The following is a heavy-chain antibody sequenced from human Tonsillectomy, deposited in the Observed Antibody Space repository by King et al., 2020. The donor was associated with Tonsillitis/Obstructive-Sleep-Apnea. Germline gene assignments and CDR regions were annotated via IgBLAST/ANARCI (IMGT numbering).Heavy chain of an antibody. CDR2: ISGSADRT. CDR3: AKEEEVIAENWFDP. D-gene: IGHD2/OR15-2a*01. Sequence: EVQLVESGGGLVQPGGSLRLSCAASGFTFSNYAVSWIRQAPGKGLEWVSAISGSADRTFYADSVKGRFTISRDNSKKAVYLQMSSLRAEDTAVYYCAKEEEVIAENWFDPWGQGTLVTVSS. V-gene: IGHV3-23*04. J-gene: IGHJ5*02. CDR1: GFTFSNYA.